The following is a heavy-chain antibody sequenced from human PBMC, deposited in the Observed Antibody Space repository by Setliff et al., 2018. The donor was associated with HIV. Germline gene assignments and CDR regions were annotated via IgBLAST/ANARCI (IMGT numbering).Heavy chain of an antibody. J-gene: IGHJ3*02. CDR2: ISNSGKT. CDR1: GYSISTIEW. CDR3: AKTVPHSTAQDAFDI. Sequence: SETLSLTCAVSGYSISTIEWWGWIRQPPGKGLAWIGYISNSGKTYYNPSLNSRVTLSADTSKNQLSLKLSSVTAVDTGVYYCAKTVPHSTAQDAFDIWGQGTMVTVSS. D-gene: IGHD2-2*01. V-gene: IGHV4-28*01.